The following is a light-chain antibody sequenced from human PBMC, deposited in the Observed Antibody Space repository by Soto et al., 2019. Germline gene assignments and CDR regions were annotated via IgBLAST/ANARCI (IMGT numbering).Light chain of an antibody. CDR3: SSYSGSNNVL. CDR2: EVT. CDR1: SSDVGGYNY. J-gene: IGLJ2*01. Sequence: QSALTQPPSASGSPGQSVTISCTGTSSDVGGYNYVSWYQQHPGKAPKLMIYEVTKRPSGVPDRFSGCKSGNTASLTVSGLQAEDEAGYYCSSYSGSNNVLFGGGT. V-gene: IGLV2-8*01.